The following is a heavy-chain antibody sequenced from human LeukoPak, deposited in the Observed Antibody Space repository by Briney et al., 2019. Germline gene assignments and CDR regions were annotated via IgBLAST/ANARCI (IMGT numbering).Heavy chain of an antibody. D-gene: IGHD4-23*01. CDR3: ARDPNRLADYGGDYFDH. CDR1: GFPFSSYS. J-gene: IGHJ4*02. CDR2: ISNDGSHK. V-gene: IGHV3-30*04. Sequence: GGSLRLSCAASGFPFSSYSMHWVRQAPGNGLEWVAVISNDGSHKYYADSVRGRFIISRDNSKNTLSLQMNTLRPDDTAVFYCARDPNRLADYGGDYFDHWGQGTLVTVSS.